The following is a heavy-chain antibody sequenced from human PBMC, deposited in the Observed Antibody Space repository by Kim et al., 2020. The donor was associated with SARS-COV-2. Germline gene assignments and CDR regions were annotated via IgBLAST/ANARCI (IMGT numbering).Heavy chain of an antibody. CDR1: GFTFSDYY. V-gene: IGHV3-11*01. CDR3: ARERGEGSGWYFHYYYGMDV. D-gene: IGHD6-19*01. J-gene: IGHJ6*02. Sequence: GGSLRLSCAASGFTFSDYYMSWIRQAPGKGLEWVSYISSSGSTIYYADSVKGRFTISRDNAKNSLYLQMNSLRAEDTAVYYCARERGEGSGWYFHYYYGMDVWGQGTTVTVSS. CDR2: ISSSGSTI.